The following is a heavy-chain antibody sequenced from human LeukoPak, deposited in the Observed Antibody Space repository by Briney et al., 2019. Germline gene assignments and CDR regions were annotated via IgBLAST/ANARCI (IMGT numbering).Heavy chain of an antibody. CDR1: GYTLTDSY. J-gene: IGHJ4*02. CDR3: SRWGSTTSY. Sequence: ASVKVSCKASGYTLTDSYIHWVRQAPGQGLEWMGWISPDTGVTNCAQNFQGRVTLTRDTSISSAYMELSRLTSDDTAVYYCSRWGSTTSYWGQGTLVTVSS. D-gene: IGHD1-26*01. V-gene: IGHV1-2*02. CDR2: ISPDTGVT.